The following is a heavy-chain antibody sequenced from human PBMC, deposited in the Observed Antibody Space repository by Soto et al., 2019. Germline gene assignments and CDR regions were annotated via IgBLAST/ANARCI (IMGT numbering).Heavy chain of an antibody. CDR3: ASTSSTVY. CDR1: GFTFSSYA. D-gene: IGHD4-17*01. J-gene: IGHJ4*02. CDR2: ISYDGSNK. Sequence: QVQLVESGGCVVQPGRSLRLSCAASGFTFSSYAMPGVRQAPGKGLEWVAVISYDGSNKYYADSVKGRFTISRDNSKNTLYLQMNSLRAEDTAVYYCASTSSTVYWGQGTLVTVSS. V-gene: IGHV3-30-3*01.